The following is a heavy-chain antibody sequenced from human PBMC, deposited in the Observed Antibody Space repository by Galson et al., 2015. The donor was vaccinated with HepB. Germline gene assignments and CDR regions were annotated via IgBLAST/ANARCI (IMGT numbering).Heavy chain of an antibody. CDR3: AKDLGITVAGDFDY. CDR2: ISGPGGTT. J-gene: IGHJ4*02. D-gene: IGHD6-19*01. V-gene: IGHV3-23*01. Sequence: SLRLSCAASGSTFGSHAMSWVRQGPGKGLEWVSAISGPGGTTYFADSVKGRFSISRDNSKNTLFLQMNSLRVEDTAIYYCAKDLGITVAGDFDYWGQGTLVTVSS. CDR1: GSTFGSHA.